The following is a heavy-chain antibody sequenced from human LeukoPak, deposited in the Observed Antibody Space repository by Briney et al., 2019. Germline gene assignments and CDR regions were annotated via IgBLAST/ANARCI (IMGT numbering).Heavy chain of an antibody. V-gene: IGHV4-34*01. CDR3: ARRDDILTGSPFDY. J-gene: IGHJ4*02. Sequence: SETLSLTCAVYGGSFSGYYWSWIRQPPGKGLEWIGEINHSGSTNYNPSLKSRVTISVDTSKNQFSLKLSSATAADTAVYYCARRDDILTGSPFDYWGQGTLVTVSS. CDR2: INHSGST. D-gene: IGHD3-9*01. CDR1: GGSFSGYY.